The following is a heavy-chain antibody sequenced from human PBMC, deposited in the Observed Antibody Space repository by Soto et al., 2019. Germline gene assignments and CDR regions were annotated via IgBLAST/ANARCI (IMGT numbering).Heavy chain of an antibody. CDR3: AKGRGSGWAWYFDN. J-gene: IGHJ4*02. CDR2: ISDTGAST. Sequence: EVRLLEARGDLKQTGGSLRLSCAASGFTFKESAMNWVRQAPGKGLEWVASISDTGASTWYAESVRGRLSISRDNSKNTLYLQMNRLRGEDTAVYYCAKGRGSGWAWYFDNWGQGTLVTVSS. CDR1: GFTFKESA. D-gene: IGHD6-19*01. V-gene: IGHV3-23*01.